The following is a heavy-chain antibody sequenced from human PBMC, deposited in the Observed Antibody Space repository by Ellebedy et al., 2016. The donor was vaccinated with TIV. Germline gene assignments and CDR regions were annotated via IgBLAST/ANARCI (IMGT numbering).Heavy chain of an antibody. Sequence: PGGSLRLSCTTSGSFGDYTMSWFRQAPGKGLEWVGFIRSKAYGGTTEYAASVKGRFTISRDDSKSIVYLQMNSLKTEDTAVYYCTRKGSLYSGYEGVWGQGTLVTVSS. CDR3: TRKGSLYSGYEGV. D-gene: IGHD5-12*01. CDR2: IRSKAYGGTT. CDR1: GSFGDYT. V-gene: IGHV3-49*03. J-gene: IGHJ4*02.